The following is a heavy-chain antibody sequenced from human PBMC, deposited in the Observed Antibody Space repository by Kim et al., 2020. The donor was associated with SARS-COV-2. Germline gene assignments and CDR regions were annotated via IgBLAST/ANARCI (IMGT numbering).Heavy chain of an antibody. D-gene: IGHD2-15*01. CDR1: GFTFSSYG. V-gene: IGHV3-30*18. Sequence: GGSLRLSCAASGFTFSSYGMHWVRQAPGKGLEWVAVISYDGSNKYYADSVKGRFTISRDNSKNTLYLQMNSLRAEDTAVYYCAKGVVGGGSIDYWGQGTLVTVSS. CDR2: ISYDGSNK. CDR3: AKGVVGGGSIDY. J-gene: IGHJ4*02.